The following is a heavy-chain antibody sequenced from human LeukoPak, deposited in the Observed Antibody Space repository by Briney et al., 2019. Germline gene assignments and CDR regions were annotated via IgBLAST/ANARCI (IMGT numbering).Heavy chain of an antibody. D-gene: IGHD1-1*01. Sequence: GGSLRLSCTSSGFTFREFAVSWFRQAPGKGLEWIGFIRSSIYGGTPKAAASVKGRFIFSRDDSKGVAYPRMNSLKTDDTAVYYCSREWGNGNDLRSGSWGQGTLVTVSS. CDR1: GFTFREFA. V-gene: IGHV3-49*03. CDR3: SREWGNGNDLRSGS. J-gene: IGHJ1*01. CDR2: IRSSIYGGTP.